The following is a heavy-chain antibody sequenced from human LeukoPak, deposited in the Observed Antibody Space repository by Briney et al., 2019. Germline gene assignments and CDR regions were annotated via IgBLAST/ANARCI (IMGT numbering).Heavy chain of an antibody. V-gene: IGHV1-69*13. Sequence: SVKVSCKASGGTFSSYAISWVRQAPGQGLEWMGGIIPIFGTANYAQKFQGRVTITADESTSTAYMELSSLRSEDTAVYYCARDSVLRFLEWNSQRLWFDPWGQGTLVTVSS. CDR3: ARDSVLRFLEWNSQRLWFDP. J-gene: IGHJ5*02. CDR2: IIPIFGTA. D-gene: IGHD3-3*01. CDR1: GGTFSSYA.